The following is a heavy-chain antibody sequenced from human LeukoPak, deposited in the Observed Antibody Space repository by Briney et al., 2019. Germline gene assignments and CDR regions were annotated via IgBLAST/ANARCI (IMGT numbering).Heavy chain of an antibody. J-gene: IGHJ5*02. D-gene: IGHD3-16*02. CDR1: GYTFSSYG. Sequence: GASVKVSCKASGYTFSSYGISWVRQAPGQGLEWMGWISAYNGNTNYAQNLQGRVTMTTDTSTSTAYMELRSLRSDDTAVYYCARDNSVGDIAWWFDPWGQGTLVTVSS. CDR3: ARDNSVGDIAWWFDP. CDR2: ISAYNGNT. V-gene: IGHV1-18*01.